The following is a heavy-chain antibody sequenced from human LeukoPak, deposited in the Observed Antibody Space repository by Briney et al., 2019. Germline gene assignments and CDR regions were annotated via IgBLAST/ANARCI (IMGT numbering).Heavy chain of an antibody. Sequence: NPGGSLRLSCAASGFTFANYAMNWVRQAPGKGLEWVSSISSSSSYIYYADSVKGRFTISRDNAKNSLYLQMNSLRAEDTAVYYCASGEPFDYWGQGTLVTVSS. CDR2: ISSSSSYI. J-gene: IGHJ4*02. CDR3: ASGEPFDY. CDR1: GFTFANYA. V-gene: IGHV3-21*01. D-gene: IGHD1-14*01.